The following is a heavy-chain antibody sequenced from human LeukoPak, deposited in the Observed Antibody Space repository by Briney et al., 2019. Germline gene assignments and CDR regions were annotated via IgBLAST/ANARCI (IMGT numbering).Heavy chain of an antibody. Sequence: GGSLRLSCAASGFTFSSYAMSWVRQAPGKGLEWVSAISGSGGSTYYAGSVKGRFTISRDNSKNTLYLQMNSLRAEDTAVYYCAKLDMITFGPLDYWGQGTLVTVSS. CDR3: AKLDMITFGPLDY. CDR1: GFTFSSYA. D-gene: IGHD3-16*01. CDR2: ISGSGGST. V-gene: IGHV3-23*01. J-gene: IGHJ4*02.